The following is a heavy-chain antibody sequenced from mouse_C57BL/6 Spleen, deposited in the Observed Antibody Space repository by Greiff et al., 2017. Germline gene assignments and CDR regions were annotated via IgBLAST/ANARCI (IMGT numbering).Heavy chain of an antibody. D-gene: IGHD1-1*01. CDR1: GYTFTSYW. Sequence: QVQLQQPGAELVRPGTSVKLSCKASGYTFTSYWMHWVKQRPGHGLEWIGDIYPGGGYTNYNEKFKGKATLTADKSSSTAYMQFSSLTSEDSAIYYCATYGSSYWFAYWGQGTLVTVSA. CDR2: IYPGGGYT. J-gene: IGHJ3*01. CDR3: ATYGSSYWFAY. V-gene: IGHV1-63*01.